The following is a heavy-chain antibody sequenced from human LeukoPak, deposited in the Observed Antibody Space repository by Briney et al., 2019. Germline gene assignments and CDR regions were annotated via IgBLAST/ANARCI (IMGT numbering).Heavy chain of an antibody. CDR2: ISSSISSI. CDR1: GFTFSTYS. V-gene: IGHV3-48*04. D-gene: IGHD3-22*01. J-gene: IGHJ3*02. Sequence: GGSLRLSCAASGFTFSTYSMNWVRQAPGKGLEWVSYISSSISSIYYADSVKGRFTISRDNAKNSLCLQMNSLRAEDTAVYYCARQYYYDTSGYDAFDIWGQGTMVTVSS. CDR3: ARQYYYDTSGYDAFDI.